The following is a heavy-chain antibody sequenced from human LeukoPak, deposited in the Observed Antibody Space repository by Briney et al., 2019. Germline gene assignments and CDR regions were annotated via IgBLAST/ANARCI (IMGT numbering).Heavy chain of an antibody. Sequence: GRSLRLSCAASGFTFSSYGMHWVRQAPGKGLEWVAVISYDGSNKYYADSVKGRFTISRDNSKNTLYLQMNSLRAEDTAVYYCARGDYYDSSGYYLYYFDYWGQGTLVTVSS. CDR3: ARGDYYDSSGYYLYYFDY. J-gene: IGHJ4*02. CDR2: ISYDGSNK. D-gene: IGHD3-22*01. CDR1: GFTFSSYG. V-gene: IGHV3-30*03.